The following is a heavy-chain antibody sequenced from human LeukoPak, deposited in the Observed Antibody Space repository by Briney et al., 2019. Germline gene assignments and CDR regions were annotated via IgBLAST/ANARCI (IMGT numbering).Heavy chain of an antibody. CDR1: GFTFSNYW. CDR2: IKTDGSEK. V-gene: IGHV3-7*01. Sequence: GGSLRLSCEGSGFTFSNYWMGWVRQAPGKGLQWVANIKTDGSEKYYVDSVKGRFTISRDNAKNSLYLQMNSLRAEDAAVYYCATYSSLNRREFQFWGQGTLLTVSS. D-gene: IGHD3-22*01. J-gene: IGHJ1*01. CDR3: ATYSSLNRREFQF.